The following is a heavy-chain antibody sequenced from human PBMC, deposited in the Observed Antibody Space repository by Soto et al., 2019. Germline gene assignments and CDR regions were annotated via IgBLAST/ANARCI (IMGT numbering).Heavy chain of an antibody. V-gene: IGHV4-38-2*01. D-gene: IGHD2-21*01. CDR2: IYHSGST. J-gene: IGHJ5*02. CDR3: SLVVEPNWFDP. Sequence: PSQTLSLTCAVSGYSISSGYYWGWIRQPPGKGLEWIGSIYHSGSTYYNPSLKSRVTISVDTSKNQFSLKLSSVTAADTAVYYCSLVVEPNWFDPWGQGTLVTVSS. CDR1: GYSISSGYY.